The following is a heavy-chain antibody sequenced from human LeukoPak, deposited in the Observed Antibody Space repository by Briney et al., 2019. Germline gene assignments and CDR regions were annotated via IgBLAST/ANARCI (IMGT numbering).Heavy chain of an antibody. D-gene: IGHD6-13*01. J-gene: IGHJ5*02. CDR1: GGTFSSYA. V-gene: IGHV1-69*04. CDR2: IIPILGIA. CDR3: ASVYSSSWYGIWFDP. Sequence: WASVKVSCKASGGTFSSYAISWVRQAPGQGLEWMGRIIPILGIANYAQKFQGRVTITADKSTSTAYMELSSLRSEDTAVYYCASVYSSSWYGIWFDPWGQGTLVTVSS.